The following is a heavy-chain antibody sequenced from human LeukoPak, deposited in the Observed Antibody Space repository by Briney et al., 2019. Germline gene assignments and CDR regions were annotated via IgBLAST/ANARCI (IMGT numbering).Heavy chain of an antibody. CDR3: ARLSYGRVVDAFDM. CDR2: ISSSSTYI. Sequence: PGGSLRLSCAASGFTFTSYNMNWVRQAPGKGLEWVSSISSSSTYIYYADSLKGRFTISRDNAKNSLYLQMNSLRAEDTAIYYYARLSYGRVVDAFDMWGQGTMVTVSS. CDR1: GFTFTSYN. D-gene: IGHD3-10*01. V-gene: IGHV3-21*01. J-gene: IGHJ3*02.